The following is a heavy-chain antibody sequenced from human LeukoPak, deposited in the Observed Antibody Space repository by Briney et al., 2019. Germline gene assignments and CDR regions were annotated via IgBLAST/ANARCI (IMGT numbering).Heavy chain of an antibody. J-gene: IGHJ4*02. CDR1: GFTFSSHA. D-gene: IGHD6-13*01. Sequence: AGGSLRLSCAASGFTFSSHAMSWVRQAPGKGLEWVSAISGSGGSTYYADSVKGRFTISRDNAKNSLYLQMNSLRAEDTALYYCAKDLAATIPVGFDYWGQGTLVTVSS. CDR2: ISGSGGST. V-gene: IGHV3-23*01. CDR3: AKDLAATIPVGFDY.